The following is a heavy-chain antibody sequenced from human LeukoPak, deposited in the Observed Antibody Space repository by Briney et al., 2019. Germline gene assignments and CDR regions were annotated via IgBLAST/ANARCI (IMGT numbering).Heavy chain of an antibody. CDR3: ARVSSVSSGYYSY. D-gene: IGHD3-22*01. CDR1: GFTFSSYG. CDR2: ISYDGSNK. J-gene: IGHJ4*02. V-gene: IGHV3-30*03. Sequence: GGSLRLSCAASGFTFSSYGMHWVRQAPGKGLEWVAVISYDGSNKYYADSVKGRFTISRDNSKNTLYLQMNSLRAEDTAVYYCARVSSVSSGYYSYWGQGTLVTVSS.